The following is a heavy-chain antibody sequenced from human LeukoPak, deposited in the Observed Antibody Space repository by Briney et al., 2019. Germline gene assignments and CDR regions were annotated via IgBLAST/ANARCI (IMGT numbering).Heavy chain of an antibody. CDR1: GFTFSSYS. CDR2: ISSSSSYI. Sequence: PGGSLRLSCAASGFTFSSYSMNWVRQAPGKGLEWVSSISSSSSYIYYADSVKGRFTISRDNAKNSLYLQMNSLRAEDTAVYYCAREALRGYRYGGRYFDYWGQGTLVTVSS. V-gene: IGHV3-21*01. CDR3: AREALRGYRYGGRYFDY. D-gene: IGHD5-18*01. J-gene: IGHJ4*02.